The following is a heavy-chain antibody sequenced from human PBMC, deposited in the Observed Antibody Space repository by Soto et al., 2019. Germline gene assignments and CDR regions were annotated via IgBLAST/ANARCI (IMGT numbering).Heavy chain of an antibody. CDR2: ISSNGGST. Sequence: AGSLRLSCSASGFTFSSYAMHWVRQAPGKGLEYVSAISSNGGSTYYADSVKGRFTISRDNFKNTLYLQMSSLRAEDTAVYYCVKLYGSGSYAFDIWGQGTMVTVSS. D-gene: IGHD3-10*01. CDR1: GFTFSSYA. J-gene: IGHJ3*02. V-gene: IGHV3-64D*06. CDR3: VKLYGSGSYAFDI.